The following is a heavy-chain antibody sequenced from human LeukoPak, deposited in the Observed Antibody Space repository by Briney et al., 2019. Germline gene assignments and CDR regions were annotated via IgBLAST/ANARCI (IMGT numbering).Heavy chain of an antibody. CDR2: ISYDGSNK. D-gene: IGHD3-10*01. J-gene: IGHJ6*04. Sequence: GRSLRLSCAASGFTFSSYAMHWVRQAPGKGLEWVAVISYDGSNKYYADSVKGRFTISRDNSKSTLYLQMNSLRAEDTAVYYCARDLTMVREYYYYGMDVWGKGTTVTVSS. CDR3: ARDLTMVREYYYYGMDV. V-gene: IGHV3-30*04. CDR1: GFTFSSYA.